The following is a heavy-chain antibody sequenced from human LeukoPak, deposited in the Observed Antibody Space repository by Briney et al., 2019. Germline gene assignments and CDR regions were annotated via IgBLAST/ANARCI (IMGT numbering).Heavy chain of an antibody. CDR1: GFTFSSYA. D-gene: IGHD3-22*01. Sequence: GGSLRHSCAASGFTFSSYAMSWVRQAPGKGLEWVSVISGGGDSTYYADSVKGRFTISRDNSKNTLYLQMDSLRAEDTAVYYCAKDGERRDRSGYYDYWGQGTLVTVSS. V-gene: IGHV3-23*01. J-gene: IGHJ4*02. CDR2: ISGGGDST. CDR3: AKDGERRDRSGYYDY.